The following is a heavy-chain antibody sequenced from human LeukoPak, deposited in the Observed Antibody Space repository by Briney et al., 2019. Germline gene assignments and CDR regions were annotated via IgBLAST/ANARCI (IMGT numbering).Heavy chain of an antibody. Sequence: SETLSLTCTVSGGSISGFYWSWIRQPPGKGLEWIGYIYYTGSSDYNPSLKSRVALSVDTSKNQFSLRLNSVTAADTAVYYCARGYCSGGVCYSDDACDIWGQGTMVTVSS. V-gene: IGHV4-59*06. J-gene: IGHJ3*02. CDR2: IYYTGSS. D-gene: IGHD2-15*01. CDR1: GGSISGFY. CDR3: ARGYCSGGVCYSDDACDI.